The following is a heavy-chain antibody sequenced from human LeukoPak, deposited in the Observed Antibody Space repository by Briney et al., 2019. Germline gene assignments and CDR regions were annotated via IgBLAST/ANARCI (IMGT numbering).Heavy chain of an antibody. V-gene: IGHV4-59*01. CDR2: LSKSGNT. J-gene: IGHJ3*01. Sequence: SETLSLTCTVSGGSISSYYWSWIRLPPGKGLEWIGYLSKSGNTNYSPSLKSRVTIFGDTSKNQFFLKLSSVTAADTAVYYCARARSVNRFDAFAGSGQPRLVTVSS. CDR1: GGSISSYY. CDR3: ARARSVNRFDAFAG.